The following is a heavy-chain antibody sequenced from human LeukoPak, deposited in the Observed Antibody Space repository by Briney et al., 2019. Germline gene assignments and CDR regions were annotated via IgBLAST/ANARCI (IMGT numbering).Heavy chain of an antibody. CDR2: INPNTGGT. Sequence: GASVKVSCKASAYTFTDYYMHWVRQATGQGLEWMGWINPNTGGTNYAQKFQGRVTMTRDTSVSTAYMELSGLKSDDTAVYYCARVTNYYYMDVWGKGTTVTVSS. D-gene: IGHD1-14*01. V-gene: IGHV1-2*02. CDR1: AYTFTDYY. J-gene: IGHJ6*03. CDR3: ARVTNYYYMDV.